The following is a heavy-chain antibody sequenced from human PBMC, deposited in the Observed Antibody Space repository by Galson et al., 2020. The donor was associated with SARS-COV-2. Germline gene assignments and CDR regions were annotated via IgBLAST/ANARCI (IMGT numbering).Heavy chain of an antibody. CDR1: GGTFSSYA. CDR2: IIPIFGTE. J-gene: IGHJ6*03. Sequence: SVKVSCKASGGTFSSYAISWVRQAPGQGLEWIGGIIPIFGTEKYAQTFQGRVTITADELTSTAYMEMSSLRSEDTAVYYCARGGWNNAHYHAYMDVWGKGTTVTVSS. D-gene: IGHD1-1*01. V-gene: IGHV1-69*13. CDR3: ARGGWNNAHYHAYMDV.